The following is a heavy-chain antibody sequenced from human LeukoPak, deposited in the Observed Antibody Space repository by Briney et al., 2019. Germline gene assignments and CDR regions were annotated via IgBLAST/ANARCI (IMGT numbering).Heavy chain of an antibody. CDR1: GFTFSNYA. D-gene: IGHD1-26*01. Sequence: GGSLRLSCAASGFTFSNYAMSWVRQAPGKGLEWVSYISSSSSTIYYADSVKGRFTISRDNAKNSLYLQMNSLRDEDTAVYYCARLAVSGSYSHFDYWGQGTLVTVSS. J-gene: IGHJ4*02. CDR2: ISSSSSTI. CDR3: ARLAVSGSYSHFDY. V-gene: IGHV3-48*02.